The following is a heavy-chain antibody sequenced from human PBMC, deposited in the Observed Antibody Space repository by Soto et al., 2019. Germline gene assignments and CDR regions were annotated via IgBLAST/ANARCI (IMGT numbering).Heavy chain of an antibody. CDR2: ISNDGSKK. J-gene: IGHJ4*02. V-gene: IGHV3-30*18. Sequence: GGSLRLSCVASGFTFTNYAMNWVRQAPGKGLEWVALISNDGSKKFYVDSMTGRFTISRDNSKNTLYLQMNSLRAEDTAVYYCAKDTGGGGYSYGSDYWGQGTLVTVSS. D-gene: IGHD5-18*01. CDR1: GFTFTNYA. CDR3: AKDTGGGGYSYGSDY.